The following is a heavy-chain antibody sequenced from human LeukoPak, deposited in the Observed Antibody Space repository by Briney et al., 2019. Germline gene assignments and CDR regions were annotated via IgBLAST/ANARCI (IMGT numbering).Heavy chain of an antibody. V-gene: IGHV4-34*01. CDR3: ATGVRGVPRY. D-gene: IGHD3-10*01. CDR1: GGSFSGYY. Sequence: SETLSLTCAVYGGSFSGYYWSWIRQPPGKGLEWIGEINHSGSTNYNPSLKSRVTISVDTSKNQFSLKLSSVTAADTAVYYCATGVRGVPRYWGQGTLVTVSS. CDR2: INHSGST. J-gene: IGHJ4*02.